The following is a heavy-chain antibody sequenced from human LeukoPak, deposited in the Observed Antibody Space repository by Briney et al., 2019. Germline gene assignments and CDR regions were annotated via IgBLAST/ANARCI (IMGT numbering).Heavy chain of an antibody. CDR3: ARDPIGYCSNTSCSPR. D-gene: IGHD2-2*01. CDR2: IKQDGSEK. CDR1: GFTFSSYW. Sequence: PGGSLRLSCAASGFTFSSYWMSWVRQAPGKGLEWVANIKQDGSEKYYVDSVKGRFTISRDNAKNSLYLQMNSLRAEDTAVYYCARDPIGYCSNTSCSPRWGRGTLVTVSS. V-gene: IGHV3-7*01. J-gene: IGHJ4*02.